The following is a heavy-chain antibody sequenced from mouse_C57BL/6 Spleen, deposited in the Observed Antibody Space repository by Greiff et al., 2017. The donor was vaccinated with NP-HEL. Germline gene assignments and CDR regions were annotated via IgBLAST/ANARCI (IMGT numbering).Heavy chain of an antibody. V-gene: IGHV1-26*01. D-gene: IGHD2-10*02. J-gene: IGHJ3*01. CDR2: INPNNGGT. CDR1: GYTFTDYY. CDR3: ARFSYGNPFAY. Sequence: EVQLQQSGPELVKPGASVKISCKASGYTFTDYYMNWVKQSHGKSLEWIGDINPNNGGTSYNQKFKGKATLTVDKSSSTAYMELRSLTSEDSAVYYCARFSYGNPFAYWGQGTLVTVSA.